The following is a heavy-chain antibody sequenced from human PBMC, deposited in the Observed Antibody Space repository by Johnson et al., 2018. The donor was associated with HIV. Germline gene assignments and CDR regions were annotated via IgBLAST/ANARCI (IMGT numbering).Heavy chain of an antibody. CDR2: ISSSGSTT. CDR3: ARDQTIQLWSDAFDI. J-gene: IGHJ3*02. CDR1: GFTFSDYY. V-gene: IGHV3-11*04. D-gene: IGHD5-18*01. Sequence: VQVVESGGGLVKPGGSLRLSCAASGFTFSDYYMSWIRQAPGKGLEWVSYISSSGSTTYYADSVKGRFTISRDNAKNSLYLQMNSLRAEDTAVYYCARDQTIQLWSDAFDIWGQGTMVTVSS.